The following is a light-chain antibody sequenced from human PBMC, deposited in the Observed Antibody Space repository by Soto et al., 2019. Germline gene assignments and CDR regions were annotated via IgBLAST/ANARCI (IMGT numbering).Light chain of an antibody. Sequence: EIVLTQSPGTLSLSPGEIATLSFSASQSVTTRLAWYQHKPGQAPTLLMSGASNRASGVPVRFSGSGSGTDFTLTITRLEPEDFALYYCQQYGGSPITFGLGTRLEIK. CDR1: QSVTTR. CDR2: GAS. J-gene: IGKJ5*01. V-gene: IGKV3-20*01. CDR3: QQYGGSPIT.